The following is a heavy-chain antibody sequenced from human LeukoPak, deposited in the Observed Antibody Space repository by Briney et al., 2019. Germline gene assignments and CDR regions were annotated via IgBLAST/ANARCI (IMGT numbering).Heavy chain of an antibody. D-gene: IGHD6-13*01. CDR2: IKQDGSEK. CDR1: GFTFSSYW. V-gene: IGHV3-7*01. Sequence: GGSLRLSCAASGFTFSSYWMSWVRQAPGKGLEWVANIKQDGSEKYYVDSVKGRFTISRDNAKNSLYLQMNSLRAEDTAVYYCARGRGSSWYVGYYYYYMDVWGKGTTVTVSS. J-gene: IGHJ6*03. CDR3: ARGRGSSWYVGYYYYYMDV.